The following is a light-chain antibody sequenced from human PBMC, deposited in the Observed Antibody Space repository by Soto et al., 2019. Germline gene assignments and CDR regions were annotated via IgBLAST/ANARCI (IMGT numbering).Light chain of an antibody. CDR2: EVS. V-gene: IGLV2-14*01. J-gene: IGLJ1*01. CDR1: SSDVGGYNY. CDR3: SSYTSSSPYV. Sequence: QSALTQPASVSGSPGQSITISCTGTSSDVGGYNYVSWYQQHPGKAPKLMIYEVSNWPSGVSNRFSGSKSGNTASLTISGLQAEDEADYYCSSYTSSSPYVFRTGTKVTVL.